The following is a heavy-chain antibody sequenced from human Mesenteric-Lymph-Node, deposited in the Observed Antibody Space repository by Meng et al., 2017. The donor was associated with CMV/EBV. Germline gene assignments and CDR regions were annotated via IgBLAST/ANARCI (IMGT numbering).Heavy chain of an antibody. Sequence: GGSLRLSCAASGFTFSSYGMHWVRQAPGKGLEWVAFIRYDGSNKYYADSVKGRFTISRDNSKNTLYLQINSLRAEDTAVYYCAKDHDRYEPLFDYWGQGTLVTVSS. V-gene: IGHV3-30*02. CDR3: AKDHDRYEPLFDY. CDR2: IRYDGSNK. CDR1: GFTFSSYG. J-gene: IGHJ4*02. D-gene: IGHD5-12*01.